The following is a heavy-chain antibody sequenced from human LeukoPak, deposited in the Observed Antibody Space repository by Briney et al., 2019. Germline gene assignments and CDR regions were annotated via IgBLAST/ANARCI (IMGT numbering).Heavy chain of an antibody. Sequence: SETLSLTCTVSGGSISSGDYYWSWIRQPPGKGLEWIGYIYYSGSTYYNPSLKSRVTISVDTSKNQFSLKLSSVTAADTAVYYCARYSSGWYPSRFDYWGQGTLVTVSS. CDR3: ARYSSGWYPSRFDY. CDR1: GGSISSGDYY. CDR2: IYYSGST. D-gene: IGHD6-19*01. J-gene: IGHJ4*02. V-gene: IGHV4-30-4*08.